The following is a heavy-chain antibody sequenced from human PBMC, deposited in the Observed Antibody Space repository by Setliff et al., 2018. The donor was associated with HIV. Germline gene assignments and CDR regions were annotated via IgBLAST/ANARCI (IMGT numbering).Heavy chain of an antibody. V-gene: IGHV3-48*03. CDR3: ARSVIGYYYYGMDV. J-gene: IGHJ6*02. Sequence: PGGSLRLSCAASGFTFSNYEMNWVRQAPGKGLEWVSYISSRGSTIYYADSVKGRFTISRDNSKNTLYLQMNSLRAEDTAVYYCARSVIGYYYYGMDVWGQGTLVTVSS. CDR2: ISSRGSTI. D-gene: IGHD3-10*01. CDR1: GFTFSNYE.